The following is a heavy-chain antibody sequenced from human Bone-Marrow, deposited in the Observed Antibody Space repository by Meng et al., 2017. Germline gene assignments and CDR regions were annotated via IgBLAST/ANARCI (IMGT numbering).Heavy chain of an antibody. D-gene: IGHD3-10*01. J-gene: IGHJ4*02. CDR1: GFALRNNW. CDR3: VRDFGGESDF. Sequence: EVQLVESGGGLVQPGGSLRRSCAASGFALRNNWMHWVRQAPGKGLVWVARMNPGETTITHAGSVMGRFTISRDIARNTLHLQMNSLRAEDSALYFCVRDFGGESDFWGQGTLVTVSS. CDR2: MNPGETTI. V-gene: IGHV3-74*03.